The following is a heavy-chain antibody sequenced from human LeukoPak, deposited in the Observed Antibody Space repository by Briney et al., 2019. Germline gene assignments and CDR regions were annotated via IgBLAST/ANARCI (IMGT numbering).Heavy chain of an antibody. Sequence: GALLKVSCKASGYSLASHYMNWVREAAGHGRGWMGLISPRGTSTIYAEKFQGRIIMTGDMSTTADYMELSSLKSDDTAVYYCARDNSMHERGWWFDPWGQGTLVTVSS. CDR3: ARDNSMHERGWWFDP. V-gene: IGHV1-46*01. D-gene: IGHD4-23*01. J-gene: IGHJ5*02. CDR2: ISPRGTST. CDR1: GYSLASHY.